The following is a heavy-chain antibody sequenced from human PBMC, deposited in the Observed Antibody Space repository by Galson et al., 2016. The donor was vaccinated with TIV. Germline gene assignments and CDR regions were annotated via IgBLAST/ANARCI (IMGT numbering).Heavy chain of an antibody. Sequence: SLRLSCAASGFTFSHFGMHWVRRSPGKGLEWLAVILYDGSSQFYADSVEGRFAISRDNSKNTLYLQMNSLGAEDTALYYCAKSGDSRSIDSWGQGTLVIVSS. V-gene: IGHV3-30*18. CDR2: ILYDGSSQ. CDR3: AKSGDSRSIDS. CDR1: GFTFSHFG. D-gene: IGHD3-22*01. J-gene: IGHJ4*02.